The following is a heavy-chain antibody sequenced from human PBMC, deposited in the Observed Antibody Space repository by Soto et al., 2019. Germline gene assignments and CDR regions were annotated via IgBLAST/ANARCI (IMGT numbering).Heavy chain of an antibody. Sequence: VGSLRLSCAASGFTFSSYGMHWVRQAPGKGLEWVAVISYDGSNKYYADSVKGRFTISRDNSKNTLYLQMNSLRAEDTAVYYCAKDGAAGTIWVYFDYWGQGTLVTVSS. CDR1: GFTFSSYG. CDR2: ISYDGSNK. CDR3: AKDGAAGTIWVYFDY. V-gene: IGHV3-30*18. J-gene: IGHJ4*02. D-gene: IGHD6-13*01.